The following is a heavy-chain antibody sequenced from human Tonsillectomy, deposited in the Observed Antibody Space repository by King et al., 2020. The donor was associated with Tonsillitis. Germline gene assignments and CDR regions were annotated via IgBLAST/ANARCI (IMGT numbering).Heavy chain of an antibody. V-gene: IGHV1-69*01. Sequence: QLVQSGAEVKKPGSSVKVSCKASGGTFSSYAISWVRQAPGQGLEWMGGIIPMFGTANYAQKLQGRVTIIADESTSTAYLELNSLRSEDTAVYYCARAGPTRIDYYYYGMDVWGQGTTVTVSS. D-gene: IGHD1-1*01. CDR1: GGTFSSYA. CDR2: IIPMFGTA. CDR3: ARAGPTRIDYYYYGMDV. J-gene: IGHJ6*02.